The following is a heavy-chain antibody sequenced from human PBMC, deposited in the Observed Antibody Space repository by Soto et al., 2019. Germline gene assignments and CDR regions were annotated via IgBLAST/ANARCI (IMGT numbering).Heavy chain of an antibody. Sequence: PGGSLSLSCAASGFTFSNYWMNWVRQAPGKGLEWIGSIYYSGSTYYNPSLKSRVTISVDTSKNQFSLKLSSVTAADTAVYYCARLRYYYGMDVWGQGTTVTVSS. CDR3: ARLRYYYGMDV. J-gene: IGHJ6*02. CDR2: IYYSGST. D-gene: IGHD3-10*01. CDR1: GFTFSNYW. V-gene: IGHV4-39*01.